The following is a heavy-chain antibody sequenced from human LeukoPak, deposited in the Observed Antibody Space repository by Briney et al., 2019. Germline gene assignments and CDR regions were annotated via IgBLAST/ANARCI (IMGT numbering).Heavy chain of an antibody. J-gene: IGHJ6*03. V-gene: IGHV4-39*02. CDR2: IYYSGST. Sequence: SETLSLTCTVSGGSISSSSYYWGWIRQPPGKGLEWIGSIYYSGSTYYNPSLKSRVTISVDTSKNQFSLKLSSVTAADTAVYYCARDDSSSWYNYYYMDVWGKGTTVTVSS. CDR1: GGSISSSSYY. CDR3: ARDDSSSWYNYYYMDV. D-gene: IGHD6-13*01.